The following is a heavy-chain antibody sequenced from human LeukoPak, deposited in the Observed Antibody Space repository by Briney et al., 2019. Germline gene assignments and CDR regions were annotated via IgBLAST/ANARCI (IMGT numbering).Heavy chain of an antibody. Sequence: GGSLRLSCAASGFTFSNAWMSWVRQAPGKGLEWVGRIKSKTDGGTTDYAAPVKGRFTISRDDSKNTLYLQMNSLKTEDTAVYYCATEELWSYYFDYWGQGTLVTVSS. D-gene: IGHD3-10*01. V-gene: IGHV3-15*01. CDR2: IKSKTDGGTT. CDR1: GFTFSNAW. J-gene: IGHJ4*02. CDR3: ATEELWSYYFDY.